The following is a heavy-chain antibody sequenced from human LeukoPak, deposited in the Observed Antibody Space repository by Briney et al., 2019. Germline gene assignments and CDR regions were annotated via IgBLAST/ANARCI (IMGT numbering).Heavy chain of an antibody. J-gene: IGHJ4*02. CDR1: GYTFTAYY. CDR2: INPNSGGT. D-gene: IGHD2-2*01. CDR3: ARTPREYQLPSDY. V-gene: IGHV1-2*02. Sequence: ASVKVSCKASGYTFTAYYMHWVRQAPGQGLEWMGWINPNSGGTNYAQTFQGRVTMTRDTSITTAYMGLSRLISDDTAVYYCARTPREYQLPSDYWGQGTLVTVSS.